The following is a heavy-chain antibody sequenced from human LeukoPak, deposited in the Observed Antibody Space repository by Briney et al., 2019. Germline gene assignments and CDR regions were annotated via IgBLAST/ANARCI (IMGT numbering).Heavy chain of an antibody. CDR1: GFTFSSYG. V-gene: IGHV3-30*18. CDR3: AKGAKRVDY. CDR2: ISYDGSNK. Sequence: PGGSLRLSCAASGFTFSSYGMHWVRQAPGKGLEWVAVISYDGSNKYYADSVKGRFTISRDNSKNTLYLQMNSLRAEDTAVYYCAKGAKRVDYWGQGTLVTVSS. J-gene: IGHJ4*02.